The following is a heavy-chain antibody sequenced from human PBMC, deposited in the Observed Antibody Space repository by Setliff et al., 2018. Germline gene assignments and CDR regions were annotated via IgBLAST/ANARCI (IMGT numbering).Heavy chain of an antibody. CDR2: ISDSGGST. D-gene: IGHD6-13*01. CDR3: AKDGSGSYDYLDY. CDR1: GLTFSSYA. V-gene: IGHV3-23*01. Sequence: GGSLRLSCAGSGLTFSSYAMSWVRQAPGKGLEWVSTISDSGGSTYYADSVKGRFTISRDNSKNTVYLQMNSLRAEDTALYYCAKDGSGSYDYLDYWGQGTLVTVSS. J-gene: IGHJ4*02.